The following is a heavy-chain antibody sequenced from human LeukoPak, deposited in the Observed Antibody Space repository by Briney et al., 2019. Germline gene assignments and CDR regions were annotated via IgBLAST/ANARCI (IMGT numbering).Heavy chain of an antibody. V-gene: IGHV3-30*02. CDR3: AKAPPHSSGWYVFDY. D-gene: IGHD6-19*01. CDR1: GFTFSSYG. CDR2: IRYDGSNK. J-gene: IGHJ4*02. Sequence: PGGSLRLSCAASGFTFSSYGIHWVRQARGKGLEWVAFIRYDGSNKYYADSVKGRFTISRDNSKNTLYLQMNSLRAEDTAVYYCAKAPPHSSGWYVFDYWGQGTLVTVSS.